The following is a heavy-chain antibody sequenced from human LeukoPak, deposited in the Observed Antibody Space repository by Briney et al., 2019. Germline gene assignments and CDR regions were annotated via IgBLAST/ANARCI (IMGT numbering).Heavy chain of an antibody. V-gene: IGHV3-53*01. CDR1: GFTVSSNY. J-gene: IGHJ6*03. D-gene: IGHD4-11*01. CDR3: ARDYSNDDYYYYMAV. Sequence: GGSLRLSCGASGFTVSSNYMSWVRQAPGKGLGWVSVIYRGGSTYYAGSVKGRFTLYRDNPKTTLYLQMHRLRAEDTDVYYCARDYSNDDYYYYMAVWGKGPTVTVSS. CDR2: IYRGGST.